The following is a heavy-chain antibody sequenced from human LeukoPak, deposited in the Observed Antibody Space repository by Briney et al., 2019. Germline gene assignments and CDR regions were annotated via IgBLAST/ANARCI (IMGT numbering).Heavy chain of an antibody. CDR1: GDSVTSNSAA. CDR2: TYYRSKWYN. CDR3: VLGLATGGVVSDY. V-gene: IGHV6-1*01. D-gene: IGHD2-15*01. J-gene: IGHJ4*02. Sequence: SQTLSLTCAISGDSVTSNSAAWNWIRQSPSGGLEWLGRTYYRSKWYNDYAVSVKSRITINPDTSKNQFSLQLNSVTPEDTAVYYCVLGLATGGVVSDYWGQGTLVTVSS.